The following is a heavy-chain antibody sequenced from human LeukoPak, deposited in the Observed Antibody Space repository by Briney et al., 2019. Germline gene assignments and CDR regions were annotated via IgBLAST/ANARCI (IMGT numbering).Heavy chain of an antibody. CDR2: IKQDGSEK. V-gene: IGHV3-7*01. CDR3: ARDLAGNDY. Sequence: GGSLRLSCAASGFTFSTYWMSWVRQAPGKGLEWVANIKQDGSEKYYVDSVRRRFTISRDNAKNSLYLQMISLRAEDTVMYYCARDLAGNDYWGQGTLLTVSS. J-gene: IGHJ4*02. CDR1: GFTFSTYW. D-gene: IGHD6-13*01.